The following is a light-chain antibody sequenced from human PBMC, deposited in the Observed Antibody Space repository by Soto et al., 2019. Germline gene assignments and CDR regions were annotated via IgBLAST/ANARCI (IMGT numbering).Light chain of an antibody. Sequence: DIQMTQSPSSLSASVGDRVTITCRASQSINRYLNWYQQKPGRAPKLLIYAASSLHSGVPSRFSGSGAGTDFTLTISTVPPEDCATYYCQQSYSTRRTFGQGTKVEIK. J-gene: IGKJ1*01. CDR1: QSINRY. V-gene: IGKV1-39*01. CDR3: QQSYSTRRT. CDR2: AAS.